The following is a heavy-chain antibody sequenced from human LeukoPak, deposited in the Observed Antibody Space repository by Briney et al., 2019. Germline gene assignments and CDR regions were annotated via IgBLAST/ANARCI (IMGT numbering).Heavy chain of an antibody. CDR1: GYTLTELS. CDR2: FDPEDGET. D-gene: IGHD3-22*01. V-gene: IGHV1-24*01. Sequence: ASVKVSCKVSGYTLTELSMHWVRQAPGKGLEWMGGFDPEDGETIYAQKFQGRVTITADESTSTAYMELSSLRSEDTAVYYCARVPDYYDSSGFAVNDYWGQGTLVTVSS. CDR3: ARVPDYYDSSGFAVNDY. J-gene: IGHJ4*02.